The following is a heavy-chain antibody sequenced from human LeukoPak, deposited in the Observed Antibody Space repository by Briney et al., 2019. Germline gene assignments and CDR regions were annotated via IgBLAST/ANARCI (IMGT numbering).Heavy chain of an antibody. CDR3: ARVGYCSGGSCYSDYYYGMDV. Sequence: SETLSLTCTVSGDSINSGRHYWSWIRQPPGKGLEWIAYIYYSGSAKYNPSLQSRVTISADRPRNQFSLRVTSVTAADTAVYYCARVGYCSGGSCYSDYYYGMDVWGQGTTVTVSS. CDR2: IYYSGSA. CDR1: GDSINSGRHY. D-gene: IGHD2-15*01. V-gene: IGHV4-61*01. J-gene: IGHJ6*02.